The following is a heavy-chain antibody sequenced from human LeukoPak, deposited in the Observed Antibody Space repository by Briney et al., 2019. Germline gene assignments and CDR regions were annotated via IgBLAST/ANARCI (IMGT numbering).Heavy chain of an antibody. Sequence: KPGGSLRLFCIAPEFTFSSYGMHWVRQAPGQGLEWMGWINPNSGGTNYAQKFQGRVTMTRVTSISTAYMELSRLRSDDTAVYYCARVTENTATSSGWYLFDYWGQGTLVTVSS. V-gene: IGHV1-2*02. J-gene: IGHJ4*02. D-gene: IGHD6-19*01. CDR1: EFTFSSYG. CDR3: ARVTENTATSSGWYLFDY. CDR2: INPNSGGT.